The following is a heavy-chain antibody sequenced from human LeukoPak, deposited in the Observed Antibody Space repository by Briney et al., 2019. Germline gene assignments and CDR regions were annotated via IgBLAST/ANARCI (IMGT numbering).Heavy chain of an antibody. CDR1: GITLSTYS. J-gene: IGHJ4*02. V-gene: IGHV3-21*01. CDR2: ISSSSSYI. CDR3: ARDRDVLRYFDWTFDY. Sequence: PGGSLRLSCAASGITLSTYSMNWVRQAPGKGLEWVSSISSSSSYIYYADSVKGRFTISRDNAKDSLYLQMNSLRAEDTAVYYCARDRDVLRYFDWTFDYWGQGTLVTVSS. D-gene: IGHD3-9*01.